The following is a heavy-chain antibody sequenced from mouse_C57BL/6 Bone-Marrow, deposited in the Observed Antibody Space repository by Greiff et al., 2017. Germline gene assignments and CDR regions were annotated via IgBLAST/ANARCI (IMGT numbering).Heavy chain of an antibody. J-gene: IGHJ4*01. Sequence: EVHLVESGGGLVQSGRSLRLSCATSGFTFSDFYMEWVRQAPGKGLEWIAASRNKANDYTTEYSASVKGRLIVSRDTSQSILYLQMNALRAEDTDIYYGARDAMKEGIGYYAMDYWGQGTSVTVSS. CDR2: SRNKANDYTT. D-gene: IGHD2-14*01. V-gene: IGHV7-1*01. CDR3: ARDAMKEGIGYYAMDY. CDR1: GFTFSDFY.